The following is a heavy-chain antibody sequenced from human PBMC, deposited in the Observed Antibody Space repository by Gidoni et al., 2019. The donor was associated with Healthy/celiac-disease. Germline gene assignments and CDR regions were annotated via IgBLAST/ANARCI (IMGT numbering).Heavy chain of an antibody. CDR2: ISGSAGSP. J-gene: IGHJ4*02. Sequence: EVKLLESGGGLVQPGGSLRRSCAASESRFGSYAMRWVRQAPGKGLEWVADISGSAGSPYYEAAVKGRFTISTDNSKNTLYLQMNSLRAEDTAVYYCAKALRDYGSGSYPYWGQGTLVTVSS. CDR1: ESRFGSYA. V-gene: IGHV3-23*01. CDR3: AKALRDYGSGSYPY. D-gene: IGHD3-10*01.